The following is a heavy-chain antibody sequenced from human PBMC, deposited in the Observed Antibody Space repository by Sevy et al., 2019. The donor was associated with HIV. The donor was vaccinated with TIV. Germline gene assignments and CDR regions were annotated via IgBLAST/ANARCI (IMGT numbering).Heavy chain of an antibody. Sequence: GESLKISCAASGFTFSSYAMHWVRQAPGKGLEWVAVISYDGSNKYYADSVKGRFTISRDNSKNTLYLQMNSLRAEDTAVHYCAREPEQQDNYYGMDVWGQGTTVTVSS. V-gene: IGHV3-30*04. CDR1: GFTFSSYA. J-gene: IGHJ6*02. D-gene: IGHD1-1*01. CDR3: AREPEQQDNYYGMDV. CDR2: ISYDGSNK.